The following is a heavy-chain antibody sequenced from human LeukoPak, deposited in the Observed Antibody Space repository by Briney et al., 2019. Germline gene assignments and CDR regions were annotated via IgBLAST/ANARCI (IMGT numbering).Heavy chain of an antibody. D-gene: IGHD3-3*01. V-gene: IGHV3-23*01. CDR1: GFTFSSYA. Sequence: GGSLRLFYAPSGFTFSSYAMIGLRQAPGKGLEGVSAISGSGGSTYYADSVKGRFTISRDNPKNTLYLQMNSLRAEDTFVYYCAKDHGIFGGKKDYWGQGTLVTVSS. CDR3: AKDHGIFGGKKDY. CDR2: ISGSGGST. J-gene: IGHJ4*02.